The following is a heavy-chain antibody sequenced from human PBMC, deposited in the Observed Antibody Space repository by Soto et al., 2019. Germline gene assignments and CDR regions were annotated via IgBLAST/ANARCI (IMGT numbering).Heavy chain of an antibody. CDR3: ARGVEMATIVTFDY. Sequence: GASVKVSCKASGGTFSSYAISWVRQAPGQGLEWMGGIIPIFGTANYAQKFQGRVTITADESTSTAYMELSSLRSEDTAVYYCARGVEMATIVTFDYWGQGTLVTVSS. CDR1: GGTFSSYA. CDR2: IIPIFGTA. V-gene: IGHV1-69*13. J-gene: IGHJ4*02. D-gene: IGHD5-12*01.